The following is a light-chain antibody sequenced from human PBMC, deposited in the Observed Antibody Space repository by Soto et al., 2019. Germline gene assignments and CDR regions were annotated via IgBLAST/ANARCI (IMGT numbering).Light chain of an antibody. Sequence: HSVLTQPPSASVFPGQSVTISCTGTSSDVGGYNYVYWYQQHPGKAPKLMIYEVTKRPSGVPDRFSGSKSGNTASLTVSGLQAKDEADYYCSSYADSNSYVFGTGTKVTVL. CDR3: SSYADSNSYV. J-gene: IGLJ1*01. V-gene: IGLV2-8*01. CDR2: EVT. CDR1: SSDVGGYNY.